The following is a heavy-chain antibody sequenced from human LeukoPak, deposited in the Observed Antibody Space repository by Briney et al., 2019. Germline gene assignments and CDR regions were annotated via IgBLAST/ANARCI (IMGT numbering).Heavy chain of an antibody. CDR1: GYTFDDYA. Sequence: GGSLRLFCADSGYTFDDYAMHWVRQAPGKGLEWVSGISWNSGSIGYADSVKGRFTISRDNAKNSLYLQMNSLRAEDTALYYCAKVGWQWELLGYFDYWGQGTLVTVSS. J-gene: IGHJ4*02. D-gene: IGHD1-26*01. CDR2: ISWNSGSI. V-gene: IGHV3-9*01. CDR3: AKVGWQWELLGYFDY.